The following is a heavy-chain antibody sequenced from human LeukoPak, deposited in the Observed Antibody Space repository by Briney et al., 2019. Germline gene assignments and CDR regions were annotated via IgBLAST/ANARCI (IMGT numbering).Heavy chain of an antibody. CDR3: AKDGQSFNSMYDYFDS. Sequence: GGALRLSCSASGFTFRNFSISWVRQAPRKGLEWVSSIGGGDTHYADSVKGRFTISRDDSRSTVDLQMSSLRAEDTAVYYCAKDGQSFNSMYDYFDSWGQGTLVTVSS. CDR1: GFTFRNFS. D-gene: IGHD2-8*01. V-gene: IGHV3-23*01. J-gene: IGHJ4*02. CDR2: IGGGDT.